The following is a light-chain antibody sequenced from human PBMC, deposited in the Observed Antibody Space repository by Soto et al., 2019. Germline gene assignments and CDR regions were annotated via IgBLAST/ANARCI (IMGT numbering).Light chain of an antibody. J-gene: IGKJ1*01. Sequence: EIVLTMSPGTLSLSPGERATLSCRASQSVSSSYLAWYQQKPGQAPRLLIYGASSRATGIPDRFSGSGSGTDFTLTISRLEPEDFAVYYCQQYGSSRTFGQGTNVDI. V-gene: IGKV3-20*01. CDR1: QSVSSSY. CDR2: GAS. CDR3: QQYGSSRT.